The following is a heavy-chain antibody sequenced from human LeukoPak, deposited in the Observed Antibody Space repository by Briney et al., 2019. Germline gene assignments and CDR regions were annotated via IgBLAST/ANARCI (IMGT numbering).Heavy chain of an antibody. V-gene: IGHV3-21*01. Sequence: ETLSLTCAVYGGSFSGYYWSWIRQPPGKGLEWVSSISSDSSYIYYADAVHGRFTVSRDNAKYSLYLQMNSLRAEDTAVYYCVRGSYGAYDYWGQGSLVTVSS. CDR2: ISSDSSYI. CDR3: VRGSYGAYDY. CDR1: GGSFSGYY. J-gene: IGHJ4*02. D-gene: IGHD4-17*01.